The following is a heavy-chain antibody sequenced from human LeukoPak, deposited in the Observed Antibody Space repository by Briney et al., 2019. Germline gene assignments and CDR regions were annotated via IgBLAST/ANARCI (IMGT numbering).Heavy chain of an antibody. CDR3: ARADYDILGGLQGYYYGMDV. CDR2: IIPILGIA. CDR1: GGTFSSYA. Sequence: SVKVSSKASGGTFSSYAISWVRQAPGRGLEWMGRIIPILGIANYAQKFQGRVTITADKSTSTAYMELSSLRSEDTAVYYCARADYDILGGLQGYYYGMDVWGQGTTVTVSS. D-gene: IGHD3-9*01. J-gene: IGHJ6*02. V-gene: IGHV1-69*04.